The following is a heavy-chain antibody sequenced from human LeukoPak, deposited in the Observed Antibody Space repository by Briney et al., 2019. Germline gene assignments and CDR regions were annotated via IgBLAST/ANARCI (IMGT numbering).Heavy chain of an antibody. CDR2: IYYSGST. V-gene: IGHV4-59*01. J-gene: IGHJ6*03. D-gene: IGHD3-22*01. Sequence: SETLSLTCTVSGGSISSYYWSWIRQPPGKGLEWIGYIYYSGSTNYNPSLKSRVTISVDTSKNQFSLKLSSVTAADTAVYYCARAQAPYYYDSSGYYSHYYYYMDVWGKGTTVTISS. CDR1: GGSISSYY. CDR3: ARAQAPYYYDSSGYYSHYYYYMDV.